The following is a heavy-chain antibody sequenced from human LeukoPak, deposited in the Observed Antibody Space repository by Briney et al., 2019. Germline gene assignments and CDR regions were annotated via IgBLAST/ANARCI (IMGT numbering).Heavy chain of an antibody. J-gene: IGHJ4*02. CDR3: ARDPRCSSTSCYSPAGYFDY. CDR1: GGSISSSSYY. D-gene: IGHD2-2*01. Sequence: SETLSLTCTVSGGSISSSSYYWGWIRQPPGKGLEWIGSIYYGGSTYYNPSLKSRVTISVDTSKNQFSLKLSSVTAADTAVYYCARDPRCSSTSCYSPAGYFDYWGQGTLVTVSS. CDR2: IYYGGST. V-gene: IGHV4-39*07.